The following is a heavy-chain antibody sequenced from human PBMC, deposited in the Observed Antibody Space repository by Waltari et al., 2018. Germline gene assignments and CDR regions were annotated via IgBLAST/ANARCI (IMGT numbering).Heavy chain of an antibody. CDR1: GFIFSSYT. D-gene: IGHD2-21*01. J-gene: IGHJ4*02. CDR2: FHGGGDT. V-gene: IGHV3-23*03. CDR3: AKHIVVVLSLAY. Sequence: EVQLLESGGGLVQPGGSLRLSCAASGFIFSSYTMNWVRQAPGKGLEWVSVFHGGGDTGYADSVKGRFTISRDNSKNTLYLQMNSLRAEDTAVYYCAKHIVVVLSLAYWGQGTLVTVSS.